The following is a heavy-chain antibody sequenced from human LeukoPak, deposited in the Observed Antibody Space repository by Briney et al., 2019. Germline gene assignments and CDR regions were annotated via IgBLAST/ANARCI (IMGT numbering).Heavy chain of an antibody. V-gene: IGHV3-11*01. CDR1: GLTFSDYY. D-gene: IGHD3-22*01. Sequence: PGGSLRLSCAAAGLTFSDYYMSWIRQAPGEGLGCVSYISSSGSTIYYAASMKGPFTISRDNAKNSLYLQMHSLRAEDTAVYYCARAYYDSSGYQHFDYWGQGTLVTVSS. CDR2: ISSSGSTI. CDR3: ARAYYDSSGYQHFDY. J-gene: IGHJ4*02.